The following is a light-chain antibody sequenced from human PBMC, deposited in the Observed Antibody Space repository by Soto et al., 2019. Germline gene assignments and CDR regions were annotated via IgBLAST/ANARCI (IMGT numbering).Light chain of an antibody. CDR1: SSDVGGYNS. CDR3: SSFTSSMTNV. V-gene: IGLV2-14*01. J-gene: IGLJ1*01. Sequence: QSVLTQPASVSGSPGQSITISCTGTSSDVGGYNSVSWYQQHPGKAPKLILYDVTDWPSGVSYRFSGSKSGNTASLTISGLQAADEADYFCSSFTSSMTNVFGSGTKVTVL. CDR2: DVT.